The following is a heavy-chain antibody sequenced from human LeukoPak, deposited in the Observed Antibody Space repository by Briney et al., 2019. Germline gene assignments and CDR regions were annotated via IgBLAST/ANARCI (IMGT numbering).Heavy chain of an antibody. CDR1: GFAFSSYS. J-gene: IGHJ3*02. D-gene: IGHD3-10*01. V-gene: IGHV3-53*04. CDR3: ARGGGFGEPPDAFDI. CDR2: IYSGGST. Sequence: GGSLRLSCAASGFAFSSYSMNWVRQAPGKGLEWVSVIYSGGSTYYADSVKGRFTISRHNSKNTLYLQMNSLRAEDTAVYYCARGGGFGEPPDAFDIWGQGTMVTVSS.